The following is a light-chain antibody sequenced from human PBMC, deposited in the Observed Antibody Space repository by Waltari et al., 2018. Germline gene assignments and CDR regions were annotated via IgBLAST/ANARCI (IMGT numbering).Light chain of an antibody. CDR3: QQSYNTPYS. Sequence: DIQMTQSPSSLSASVDDRVTITCRASQTIKKFLNWYQQKPGKAPNLLIYAATNLQSGVPSRFSGSGSGTDFTLTISSLLREDFATYYCQQSYNTPYSFGRGTKLEIK. J-gene: IGKJ2*03. CDR1: QTIKKF. CDR2: AAT. V-gene: IGKV1-39*01.